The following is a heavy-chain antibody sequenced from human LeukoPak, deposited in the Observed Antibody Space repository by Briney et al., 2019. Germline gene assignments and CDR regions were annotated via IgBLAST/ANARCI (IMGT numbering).Heavy chain of an antibody. Sequence: PGGSLRLSCAASGFTFSSYAMNWVRQAPGKGLEWVSSISTSSSYIYYADSVKGRFTIAGDNAKNSLYLQMDSLRAEDTAVYYCARGYDFGSGSFFDYWGQGTLVTVSS. CDR1: GFTFSSYA. CDR2: ISTSSSYI. J-gene: IGHJ4*02. D-gene: IGHD3-10*01. V-gene: IGHV3-21*01. CDR3: ARGYDFGSGSFFDY.